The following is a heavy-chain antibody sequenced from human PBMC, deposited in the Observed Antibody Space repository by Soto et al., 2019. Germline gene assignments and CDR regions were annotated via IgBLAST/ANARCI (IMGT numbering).Heavy chain of an antibody. Sequence: EVQLVESGGGLVEPGGSLRLSCATSGFTFSTCSMNWVRQAPGKGLEWASSISATGTYTFYADSLKGRFTISRDNARNSLFLQMNSLRVEDTALYYCTVEYNSRQDLNHWGQGALVTVSS. D-gene: IGHD6-6*01. J-gene: IGHJ5*02. CDR3: TVEYNSRQDLNH. CDR2: ISATGTYT. V-gene: IGHV3-21*01. CDR1: GFTFSTCS.